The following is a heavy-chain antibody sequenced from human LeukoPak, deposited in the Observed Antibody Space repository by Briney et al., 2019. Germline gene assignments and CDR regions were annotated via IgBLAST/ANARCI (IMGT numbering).Heavy chain of an antibody. V-gene: IGHV3-23*01. CDR1: GFTFSSYA. J-gene: IGHJ4*02. D-gene: IGHD3-22*01. CDR2: ISGSGGST. Sequence: PGGSLRLSCAASGFTFSSYAMSWVRQAPGKGLEWVSAISGSGGSTYYADSVKGRFTISRDNSKNTLYLQMNSLRAEDTAVYYCVKDKFRADSSGFDYWGQGTLVTVSS. CDR3: VKDKFRADSSGFDY.